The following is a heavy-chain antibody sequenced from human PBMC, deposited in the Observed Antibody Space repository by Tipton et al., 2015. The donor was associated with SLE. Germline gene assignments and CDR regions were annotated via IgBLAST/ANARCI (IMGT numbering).Heavy chain of an antibody. CDR2: IYYSGST. D-gene: IGHD4-11*01. Sequence: TLSLTCTVSGGSISSHYWSWIRQPPGKGLEWIGYIYYSGSTNYNPSLKSRVTISVDTSKNQFSLKLSSVTAADTAVYYCARDSTGPWGQGTLXTVSS. CDR1: GGSISSHY. V-gene: IGHV4-59*11. CDR3: ARDSTGP. J-gene: IGHJ4*02.